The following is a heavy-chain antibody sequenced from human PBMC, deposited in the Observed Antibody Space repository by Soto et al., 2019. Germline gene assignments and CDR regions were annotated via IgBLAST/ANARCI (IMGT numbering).Heavy chain of an antibody. V-gene: IGHV3-64D*08. CDR3: VKGAGWLQDVDY. CDR1: GFTFNDNP. CDR2: ISANGDST. D-gene: IGHD6-19*01. J-gene: IGHJ4*02. Sequence: EVQLVESGGGLVQPGGSLRLSCSASGFTFNDNPMYWVRQAPGKGLEYVSLISANGDSTHYADSVKGRFSISRDNSENTLYLQMSGLRAEDTAVYYCVKGAGWLQDVDYWGQGTLVTVSS.